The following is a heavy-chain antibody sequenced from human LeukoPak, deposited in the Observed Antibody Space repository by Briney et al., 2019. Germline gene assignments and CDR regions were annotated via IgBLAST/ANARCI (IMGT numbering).Heavy chain of an antibody. J-gene: IGHJ3*02. CDR3: AKDPNGDYIGAFDI. CDR1: GSTFGNYW. D-gene: IGHD4-17*01. V-gene: IGHV3-7*03. Sequence: GGSLRLSCVASGSTFGNYWMSWVRQAPGKGLEWVANIKKDGSEKYYVDSVKGRFTISRDNSKNTLSLQMNSLRAEDTAVYYCAKDPNGDYIGAFDIWGQGTMVTVSS. CDR2: IKKDGSEK.